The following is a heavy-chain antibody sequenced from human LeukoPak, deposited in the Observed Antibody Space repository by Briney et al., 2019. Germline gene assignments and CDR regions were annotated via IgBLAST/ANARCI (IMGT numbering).Heavy chain of an antibody. CDR2: INHSGSA. CDR1: GGSFSGYY. D-gene: IGHD2-2*01. J-gene: IGHJ3*02. V-gene: IGHV4-34*01. Sequence: PSETLSLTCAVYGGSFSGYYWSWIRQPPGKGLEWIGEINHSGSANYNPSLKSRVTISVDRSKNQLSLKLSSVTAADTAVYYCARDAAGIRRAFDIWGQGTMVTVSS. CDR3: ARDAAGIRRAFDI.